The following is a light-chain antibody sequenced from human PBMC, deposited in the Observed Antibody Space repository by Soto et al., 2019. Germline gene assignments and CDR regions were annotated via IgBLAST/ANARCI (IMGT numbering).Light chain of an antibody. CDR1: QTISTW. CDR3: QQYNTFSPWT. V-gene: IGKV1-5*03. CDR2: RAS. Sequence: DIQMTQSPSTLSASVGDRVTITCRASQTISTWLAWYQQKPGKAPKLVIYRASSLESGGPSRFSGSGSGTEFTLTISSLQPDDFATYYCQQYNTFSPWTFGQGTKVEIK. J-gene: IGKJ1*01.